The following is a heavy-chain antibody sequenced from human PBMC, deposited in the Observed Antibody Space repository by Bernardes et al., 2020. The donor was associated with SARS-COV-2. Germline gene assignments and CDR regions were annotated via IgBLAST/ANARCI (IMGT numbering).Heavy chain of an antibody. CDR2: IIPIFGTA. V-gene: IGHV1-69*13. Sequence: SVKVSCKASGGTFSSYAISWVRQAPGQGLEWMGRIIPIFGTANYAQKFQGRVTITADESTSTAYMELSSLRSEDTAVYYCARVGSSGWYGLYYGMDVWGQGTTVTVSS. D-gene: IGHD6-19*01. CDR3: ARVGSSGWYGLYYGMDV. J-gene: IGHJ6*02. CDR1: GGTFSSYA.